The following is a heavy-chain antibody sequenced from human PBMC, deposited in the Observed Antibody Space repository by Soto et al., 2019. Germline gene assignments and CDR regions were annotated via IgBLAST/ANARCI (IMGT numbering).Heavy chain of an antibody. D-gene: IGHD6-19*01. CDR3: AKDERWSSGSTGY. CDR1: GFTFSIYA. V-gene: IGHV3-23*01. Sequence: PGGSLRLSCAASGFTFSIYAMSWVRQAPGKGLEWVSAISGSGGSTFYADSVKGRFTISRDNSKNTLYLQMNSLRAEDTAVYYCAKDERWSSGSTGYWGQGTLVTVSS. CDR2: ISGSGGST. J-gene: IGHJ4*02.